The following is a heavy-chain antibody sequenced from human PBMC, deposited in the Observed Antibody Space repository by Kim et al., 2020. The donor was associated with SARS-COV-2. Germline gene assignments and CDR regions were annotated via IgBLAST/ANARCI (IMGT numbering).Heavy chain of an antibody. CDR2: IYYSGST. CDR1: GGSISSYY. V-gene: IGHV4-59*01. D-gene: IGHD5-18*01. Sequence: SETLSLTCTVSGGSISSYYWSWIRQPPGKGLEWIGYIYYSGSTNYNPSLKSRVTISVDTSKNQFSLKLSSVTAADTAVYYCARVYSYGFDHRRAVHVKTTTKTDAFDIWGQGTMVTVSS. CDR3: ARVYSYGFDHRRAVHVKTTTKTDAFDI. J-gene: IGHJ3*02.